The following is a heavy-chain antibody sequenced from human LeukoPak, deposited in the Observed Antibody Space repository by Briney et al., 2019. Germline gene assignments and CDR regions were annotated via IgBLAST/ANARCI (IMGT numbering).Heavy chain of an antibody. CDR1: GGSFSGYY. Sequence: SSETLSLTCAVYGGSFSGYYWSWIRQPPGKGLEWIGEINHSGSTNYNPSLKSRVTISVDTSKNQFSLKLSSVTAADTAVYYCARVRSGWYYYYYGMDVWGQGTTVTVSS. V-gene: IGHV4-34*01. CDR2: INHSGST. J-gene: IGHJ6*02. CDR3: ARVRSGWYYYYYGMDV. D-gene: IGHD6-19*01.